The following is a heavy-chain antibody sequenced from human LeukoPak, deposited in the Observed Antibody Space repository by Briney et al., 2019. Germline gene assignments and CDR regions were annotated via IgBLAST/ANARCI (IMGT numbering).Heavy chain of an antibody. D-gene: IGHD5-12*01. V-gene: IGHV4-4*07. Sequence: SETLSLTCTVSGGSIYAYYWSWVRQPAGKGLEWIGRIYSSGSTNYNPSLKSRITMSVDTSKNQFSLKLSSVTAADTAVYYCATSNSGYDWEMWFDPWGQGTLVTVSS. CDR3: ATSNSGYDWEMWFDP. CDR1: GGSIYAYY. J-gene: IGHJ5*02. CDR2: IYSSGST.